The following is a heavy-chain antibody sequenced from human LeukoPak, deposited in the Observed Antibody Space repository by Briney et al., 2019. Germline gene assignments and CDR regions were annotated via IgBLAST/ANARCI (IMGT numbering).Heavy chain of an antibody. J-gene: IGHJ4*02. D-gene: IGHD3-22*01. CDR3: ARAGRGYYYDSSGSYYFDY. V-gene: IGHV1-18*01. CDR2: ISAYNGNT. Sequence: ASVKVSCTASGYTFTSYGISWVRQAPGQGLEWMGWISAYNGNTNYAQKLQGRVTMTTDTSTSTAYMELRSLRSDDTAVYYCARAGRGYYYDSSGSYYFDYWGQGTLVTVSS. CDR1: GYTFTSYG.